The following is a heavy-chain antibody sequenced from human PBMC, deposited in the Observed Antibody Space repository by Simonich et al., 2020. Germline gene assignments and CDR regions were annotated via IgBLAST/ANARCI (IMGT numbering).Heavy chain of an antibody. CDR2: IHPNSGGT. CDR1: GYTFTGDY. V-gene: IGHV1-2*02. D-gene: IGHD6-13*01. J-gene: IGHJ2*01. CDR3: ARDSYSSWYFDL. Sequence: QVQLVQSGAEVKKPGASVKVSCKASGYTFTGDYMHWVRQAPGQGLEWRGWIHPNSGGTNYAQKFQGRVTMTRETSISTAYMELSRLRSDDTAVYYCARDSYSSWYFDLWGRGTLVTVSS.